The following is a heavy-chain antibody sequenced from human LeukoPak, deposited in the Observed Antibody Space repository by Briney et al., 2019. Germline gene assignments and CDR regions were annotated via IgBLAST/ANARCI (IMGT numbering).Heavy chain of an antibody. D-gene: IGHD2-15*01. CDR3: TREGSGYDY. V-gene: IGHV3-7*01. CDR2: IKYDGSKK. Sequence: GGSLRLSCVASGFTLSNHWMGWVRQAPGKGLEWVSNIKYDGSKKDYLDSVKGRFTISRDNAKNSLFLQMNSLRAEDTAMYYCTREGSGYDYWGQGTLATVSS. J-gene: IGHJ4*02. CDR1: GFTLSNHW.